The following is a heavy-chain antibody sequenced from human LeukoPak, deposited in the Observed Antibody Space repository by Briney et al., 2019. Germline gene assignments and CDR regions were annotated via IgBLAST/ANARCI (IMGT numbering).Heavy chain of an antibody. CDR2: IYYSGST. J-gene: IGHJ3*02. CDR1: GGSISSGDYY. CDR3: ARRTGPWDAFDI. V-gene: IGHV4-30-4*08. Sequence: SETLSLTCTVSGGSISSGDYYWSWIRQPPGKGLEWIGYIYYSGSTYYNPSLKSRVTISVDTSKNQFSLKLSSVTAADTAVYYCARRTGPWDAFDIWGQGTMVTVSP. D-gene: IGHD1/OR15-1a*01.